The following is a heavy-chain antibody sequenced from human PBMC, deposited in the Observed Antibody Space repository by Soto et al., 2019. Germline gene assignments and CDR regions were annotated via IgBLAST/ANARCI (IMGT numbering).Heavy chain of an antibody. D-gene: IGHD6-6*01. CDR1: GGSISSGGYY. J-gene: IGHJ4*02. CDR2: IYYSGST. V-gene: IGHV4-31*03. CDR3: ARERGIAARPGYFDY. Sequence: QVQLQESGPGLVKPSQTLSPTCTVSGGSISSGGYYWSWIRQHPGKGLEWIGYIYYSGSTYYNPSLKSRVTISVDTSKNQFSLKLSSVTAADTAVYYCARERGIAARPGYFDYWGQGTLVTVSS.